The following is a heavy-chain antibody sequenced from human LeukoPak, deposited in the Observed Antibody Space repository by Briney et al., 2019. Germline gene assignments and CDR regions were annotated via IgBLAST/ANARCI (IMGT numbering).Heavy chain of an antibody. CDR3: ARVKVSITMVRGVRNWFDP. CDR2: ISAYNGNT. J-gene: IGHJ5*02. CDR1: GHTFTSYG. Sequence: PGASVKVSCKASGHTFTSYGISWVRQAPGQGLEWMGWISAYNGNTNYAQKLQGRVTMTTDTSTSTAYMELRSLRSDDTAVYYCARVKVSITMVRGVRNWFDPWGQGTLVTVSS. D-gene: IGHD3-10*01. V-gene: IGHV1-18*04.